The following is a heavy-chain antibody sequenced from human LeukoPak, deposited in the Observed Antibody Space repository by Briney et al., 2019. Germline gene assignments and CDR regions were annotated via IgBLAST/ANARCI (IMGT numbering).Heavy chain of an antibody. CDR2: IYYSGST. V-gene: IGHV4-31*03. CDR1: GGSISSGGYY. CDR3: ARGRSAAGNFDY. D-gene: IGHD6-13*01. Sequence: SQTLSLTCTVSGGSISSGGYYWSWIRQQPGKGLEWIGYIYYSGSTYYNPSLKSRLAISVDTSKNQFSLKVTSVTAADTAVYYSARGRSAAGNFDYWGQGTLVTVSS. J-gene: IGHJ4*02.